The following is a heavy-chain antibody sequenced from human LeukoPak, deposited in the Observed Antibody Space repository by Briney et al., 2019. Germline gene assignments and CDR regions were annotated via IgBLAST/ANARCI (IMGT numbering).Heavy chain of an antibody. Sequence: PSETLSLTCAVYGGSFSGYYWSWIRQPPGKGLEWIGEINHSGSTNYNPSLKSRVTISVDTSKNQFSLKLSFVTAADTAVYYCARAGRTLRGKFDYWGQGTLVTVSS. CDR2: INHSGST. D-gene: IGHD3-10*01. V-gene: IGHV4-34*01. CDR1: GGSFSGYY. CDR3: ARAGRTLRGKFDY. J-gene: IGHJ4*02.